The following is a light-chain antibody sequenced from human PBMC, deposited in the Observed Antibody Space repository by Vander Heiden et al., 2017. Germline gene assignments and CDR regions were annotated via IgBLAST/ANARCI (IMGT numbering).Light chain of an antibody. J-gene: IGKJ1*01. CDR3: QQYDNLPP. V-gene: IGKV1-33*01. Sequence: DIQMTQSPPSLSASVGDRVPIPCQASQDISNCLNWYQQKPGKAPQLLIFDASNLETGVPSRFSGSGSGTDFTFTISSLQHEDIVTYYCQQYDNLPPFGQGTKVQIK. CDR2: DAS. CDR1: QDISNC.